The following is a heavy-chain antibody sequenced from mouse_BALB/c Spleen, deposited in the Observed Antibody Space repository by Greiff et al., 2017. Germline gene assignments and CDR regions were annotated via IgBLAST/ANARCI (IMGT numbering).Heavy chain of an antibody. V-gene: IGHV5-4*02. CDR2: ISDGGSYT. CDR3: ARDAYDGNYGYLDV. D-gene: IGHD2-10*01. J-gene: IGHJ1*01. CDR1: GFAFSDYY. Sequence: EVQRVESGGGLVKPGGSLKLSCAASGFAFSDYYMEWVRQTPEKRLEWVATISDGGSYTYYPDSVKGRFTISRDNAKNTLYLQMSSLKSEDTAMYYGARDAYDGNYGYLDVWGAGTTVTVSS.